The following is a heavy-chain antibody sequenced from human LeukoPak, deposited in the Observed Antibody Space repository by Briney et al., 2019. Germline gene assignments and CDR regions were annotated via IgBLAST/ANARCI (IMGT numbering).Heavy chain of an antibody. CDR1: GGTFSSYA. Sequence: GASVKVSCKASGGTFSSYAISWVRQAPGQGLEWMGWISAYNGNTNYAQKLQGRVTMTTDTSTSTAYMELRSLRSDDTAVYYCARALTRVAGASKTNFDYWGQGTLVTVSS. D-gene: IGHD6-19*01. CDR3: ARALTRVAGASKTNFDY. J-gene: IGHJ4*02. CDR2: ISAYNGNT. V-gene: IGHV1-18*01.